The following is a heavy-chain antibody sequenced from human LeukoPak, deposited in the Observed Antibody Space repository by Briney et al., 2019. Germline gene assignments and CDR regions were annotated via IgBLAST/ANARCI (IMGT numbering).Heavy chain of an antibody. CDR3: ARGILQQPLVAN. J-gene: IGHJ1*01. CDR1: GYTFSDYY. CDR2: INPKNGAT. Sequence: ASMRFSCKSSGYTFSDYYVHWVRQAPGQGLEWMGWINPKNGATKYARKFLGRVTMTRDTSIDTVYMELSGLRSDDTAKFYCARGILQQPLVANWGQGTLVTVSS. V-gene: IGHV1-2*02. D-gene: IGHD6-13*01.